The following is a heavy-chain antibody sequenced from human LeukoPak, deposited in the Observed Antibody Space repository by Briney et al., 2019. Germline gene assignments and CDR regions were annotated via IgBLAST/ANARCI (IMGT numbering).Heavy chain of an antibody. J-gene: IGHJ4*02. CDR2: ISGSGNGFSI. CDR3: VKDFGRIRGTPDS. V-gene: IGHV3-64D*06. D-gene: IGHD1-26*01. Sequence: GVSLRLSCSASGFVFTIYTMYWVRQAPGKGPEYVSTISGSGNGFSIYYADSVKGRFTISRDDSKSILYLQMNGLRSEDTAVYYCVKDFGRIRGTPDSWGQGTLVTVSS. CDR1: GFVFTIYT.